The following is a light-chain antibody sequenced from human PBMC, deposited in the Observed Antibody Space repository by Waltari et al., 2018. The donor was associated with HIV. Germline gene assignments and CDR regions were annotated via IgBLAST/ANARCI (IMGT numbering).Light chain of an antibody. CDR1: QTVNRW. CDR2: QAS. V-gene: IGKV1-5*03. Sequence: DIQMTQSPSTLSPSVGDRVTITCRASQTVNRWLAWFQQRPGKAPKLLIYQASNLQHGVPSRFSGSGSGTEFTLTISSLQPDDSATYYCQQYETNPYTFGQGTKLQSK. CDR3: QQYETNPYT. J-gene: IGKJ2*01.